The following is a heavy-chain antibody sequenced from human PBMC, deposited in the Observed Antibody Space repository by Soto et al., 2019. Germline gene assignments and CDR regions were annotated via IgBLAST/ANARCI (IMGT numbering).Heavy chain of an antibody. Sequence: SVKVSCKASGGTFSSYAISWVRQAPGQGLEWMGGIIPIFGTANYAQKFQGRVTITADESTSTAYMELSSLRSEDTAVYYCARGDFWSGYSLPYYYYGMDVWGQGTTVTVSS. CDR1: GGTFSSYA. J-gene: IGHJ6*02. V-gene: IGHV1-69*13. CDR3: ARGDFWSGYSLPYYYYGMDV. D-gene: IGHD3-3*01. CDR2: IIPIFGTA.